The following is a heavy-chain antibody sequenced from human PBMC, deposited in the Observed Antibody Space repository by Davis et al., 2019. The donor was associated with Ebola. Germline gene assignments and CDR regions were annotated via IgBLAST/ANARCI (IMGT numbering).Heavy chain of an antibody. CDR3: ARGEEWELLVSYYFDY. Sequence: ASVKVSCKASGYTFTSYYMHWVRQAPGQGLEWMGIINPSGGSTSYAQKFQGRVTMTRDTSTSTAYMELSRLRSDDTAVYYCARGEEWELLVSYYFDYWGQGTLVTVSS. D-gene: IGHD1-26*01. CDR1: GYTFTSYY. J-gene: IGHJ4*02. CDR2: INPSGGST. V-gene: IGHV1-46*01.